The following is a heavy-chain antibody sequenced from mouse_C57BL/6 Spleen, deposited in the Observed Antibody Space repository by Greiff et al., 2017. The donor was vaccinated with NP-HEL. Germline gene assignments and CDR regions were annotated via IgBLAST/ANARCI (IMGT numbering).Heavy chain of an antibody. CDR2: IDPSDSET. D-gene: IGHD2-4*01. CDR3: ARWDDYGGLGYFDV. J-gene: IGHJ1*01. CDR1: GYTFTSYW. V-gene: IGHV1-52*01. Sequence: QVQLQQPGAELVRPGSSVKLSCKASGYTFTSYWMHWVKQRPIQGLEWIGNIDPSDSETHYNQKFKDKATLTVDKSSSTAYMQLSSLTSEDSAVYYCARWDDYGGLGYFDVWGAGTTVTVSS.